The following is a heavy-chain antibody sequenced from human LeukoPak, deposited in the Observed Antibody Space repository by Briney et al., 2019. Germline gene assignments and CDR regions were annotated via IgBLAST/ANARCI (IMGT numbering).Heavy chain of an antibody. CDR2: ISGDGGST. Sequence: PGGSLRLSCVASGLTFHDSAMHWVRQAPGKGLEWVSLISGDGGSTFYADSVKGRFSISRDNSKNSLYLQMNSLRPEDTAMYYCAKESGKFDYWGQGTLVAVSS. J-gene: IGHJ4*02. CDR3: AKESGKFDY. V-gene: IGHV3-43*02. CDR1: GLTFHDSA.